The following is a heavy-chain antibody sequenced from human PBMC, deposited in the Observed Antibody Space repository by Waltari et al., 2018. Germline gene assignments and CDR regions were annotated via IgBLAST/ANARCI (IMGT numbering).Heavy chain of an antibody. CDR3: ARLDSRSGSYYFDY. CDR2: IYYSGST. V-gene: IGHV4-39*01. CDR1: GGSTSSSNYY. D-gene: IGHD1-26*01. J-gene: IGHJ4*02. Sequence: QLQLQESGPGLVKPSETLSLPCPVSGGSTSSSNYYWGWIRQPPGKGLEWIGNIYYSGSTYYNPSLKSRVTIYIDTSKNQFSLKLSSVTAADTAVYFCARLDSRSGSYYFDYWGQGTLVTVSS.